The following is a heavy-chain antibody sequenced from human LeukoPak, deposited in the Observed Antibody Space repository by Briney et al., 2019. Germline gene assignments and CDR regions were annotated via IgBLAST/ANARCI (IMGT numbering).Heavy chain of an antibody. CDR3: AKKPYDFWSGYYRGGQLDY. J-gene: IGHJ4*02. CDR2: ISYDGSNK. V-gene: IGHV3-30-3*02. Sequence: PGGSLRLSCAASGFTFSSYAMHWVRQAPGKGLEWVAVISYDGSNKYYADSVKGRFTISRDNSKNTLYLQMNSLRAEDTAVYYCAKKPYDFWSGYYRGGQLDYWGQGTLVTVSS. D-gene: IGHD3-3*01. CDR1: GFTFSSYA.